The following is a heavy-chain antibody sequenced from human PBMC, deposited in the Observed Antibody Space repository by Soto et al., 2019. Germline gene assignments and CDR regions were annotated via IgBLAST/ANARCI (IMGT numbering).Heavy chain of an antibody. V-gene: IGHV4-34*01. CDR1: GGSFSGYY. Sequence: QVQLQQWGAGLLKPSETLSLTCAVYGGSFSGYYWSWIRQPPGKGLEWIGEINHSGSTNYNPSLKSRVPISVDTSKNQFSLKLSSVTAADTAVYYCARSGYSYGLMDVWGQGTTVTVSS. CDR2: INHSGST. J-gene: IGHJ6*02. CDR3: ARSGYSYGLMDV. D-gene: IGHD5-18*01.